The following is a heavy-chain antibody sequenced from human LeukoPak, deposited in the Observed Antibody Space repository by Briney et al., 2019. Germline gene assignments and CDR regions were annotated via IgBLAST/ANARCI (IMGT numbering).Heavy chain of an antibody. Sequence: SETLSLTCSLSGGSISGHYWTRIRQPPGKGLEWIGQIHYSGRPDYNPSLKSRITLSVDTSKNQISLKLSSVTAADTAVYYCARFGVDYDMDVWGQGTTVTVSS. J-gene: IGHJ6*02. CDR1: GGSISGHY. D-gene: IGHD3-3*01. V-gene: IGHV4-59*11. CDR2: IHYSGRP. CDR3: ARFGVDYDMDV.